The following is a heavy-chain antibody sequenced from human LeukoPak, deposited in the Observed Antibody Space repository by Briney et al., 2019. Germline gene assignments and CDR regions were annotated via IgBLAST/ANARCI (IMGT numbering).Heavy chain of an antibody. CDR1: GGSFSGYY. D-gene: IGHD2/OR15-2a*01. V-gene: IGHV4-34*01. Sequence: PSETLSLTCAVYGGSFSGYYWSWIRQPPGKGLEWIGEINHSGSTNYNPSLKSRVTISVDTSKNQFSLKLSSVTAADTAVYSCAKNSCLPPPFDSGAQGPLSTFS. CDR2: INHSGST. CDR3: AKNSCLPPPFDS. J-gene: IGHJ4*02.